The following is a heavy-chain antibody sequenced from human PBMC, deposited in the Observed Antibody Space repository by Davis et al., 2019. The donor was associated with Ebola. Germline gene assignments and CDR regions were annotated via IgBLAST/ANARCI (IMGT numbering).Heavy chain of an antibody. V-gene: IGHV4-59*11. CDR3: ARGRDGYNFGFDY. CDR1: GASISSHY. J-gene: IGHJ4*02. D-gene: IGHD5-24*01. CDR2: IYYDVNT. Sequence: GSLRLSCTVSGASISSHYWSWIRQSPGKGLEWIGRIYYDVNTKYSPSLKSRVTMSSDTSKNQFSLKLTSVTAADTAVYYCARGRDGYNFGFDYWGQGTLVTVSS.